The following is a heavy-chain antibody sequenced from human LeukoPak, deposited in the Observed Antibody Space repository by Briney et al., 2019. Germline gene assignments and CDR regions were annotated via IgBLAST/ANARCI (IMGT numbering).Heavy chain of an antibody. D-gene: IGHD6-6*01. Sequence: SGPTLANPTQTLTLTCTFSGFSLSTSGVAVGWIRQPPGKPLDWLALVYWDDDKRYSPSLKSRLTITKDTSKNQVVLTMTNMDPVDTATYYCAHSSNSGAARFGFDYWGQGTLVTVSS. CDR3: AHSSNSGAARFGFDY. J-gene: IGHJ4*02. CDR2: VYWDDDK. CDR1: GFSLSTSGVA. V-gene: IGHV2-5*02.